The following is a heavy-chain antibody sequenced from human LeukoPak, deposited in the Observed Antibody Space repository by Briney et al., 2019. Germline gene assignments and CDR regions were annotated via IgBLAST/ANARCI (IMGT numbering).Heavy chain of an antibody. CDR3: ARVGHSSSWYNFDY. V-gene: IGHV4-34*01. CDR2: INHGGST. CDR1: GGPFSGYY. D-gene: IGHD6-13*01. Sequence: SVTLSFTGAGYGGPFSGYYWSWHRQPPGKELEWIGEINHGGSTNYNPSLKSRVTISVDTSKNQFSLKLSSVTAADTAVYYCARVGHSSSWYNFDYWGQGTLVTVSS. J-gene: IGHJ4*02.